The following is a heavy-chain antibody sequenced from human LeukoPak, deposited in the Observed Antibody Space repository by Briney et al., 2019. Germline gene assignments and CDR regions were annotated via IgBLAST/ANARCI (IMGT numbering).Heavy chain of an antibody. V-gene: IGHV4-34*01. J-gene: IGHJ4*02. Sequence: SETLSLTCAVYGGSFSGYYWSWIRQPPGKGLEWIGEINHSGGTNYNPSLKSRVTISVDTSKNQFSLKLSSVTAADTAVYYCAGAHLRYFDWLLSSASFDYWGQGTLVTVSS. CDR1: GGSFSGYY. D-gene: IGHD3-9*01. CDR2: INHSGGT. CDR3: AGAHLRYFDWLLSSASFDY.